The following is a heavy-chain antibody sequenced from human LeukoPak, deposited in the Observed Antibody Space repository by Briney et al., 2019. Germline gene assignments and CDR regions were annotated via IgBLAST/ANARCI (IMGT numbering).Heavy chain of an antibody. Sequence: GGSLRLSCAASGFTFSTYWMHWVRQAPGKGLVWVSRIKSDGSATTYADFVKGRFTVSRDNAKNTLYLQMNSLRAEDTAVYYCAKVARSTLLYYFDYWGQGTLVSASA. V-gene: IGHV3-74*03. CDR3: AKVARSTLLYYFDY. J-gene: IGHJ4*02. CDR1: GFTFSTYW. CDR2: IKSDGSAT.